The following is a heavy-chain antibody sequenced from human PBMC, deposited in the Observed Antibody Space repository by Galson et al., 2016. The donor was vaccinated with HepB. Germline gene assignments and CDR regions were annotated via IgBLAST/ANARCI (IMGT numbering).Heavy chain of an antibody. J-gene: IGHJ3*02. Sequence: SLRLSCAASGFTFSAYPMHWVRQAPGKGLVWISRIYTDGSGTLYADSVKGRFTISRDNAKNTLFLQMNSLRADDTAVYYCVRGSKYGFDMWGQGTMVTVSA. CDR3: VRGSKYGFDM. V-gene: IGHV3-74*01. CDR1: GFTFSAYP. CDR2: IYTDGSGT.